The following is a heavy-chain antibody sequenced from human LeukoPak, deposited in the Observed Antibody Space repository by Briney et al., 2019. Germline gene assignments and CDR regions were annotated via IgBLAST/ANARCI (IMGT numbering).Heavy chain of an antibody. CDR1: GFTFSSYG. Sequence: GGSLRLSCAASGFTFSSYGMSWVRQAPGKGLEWVSAISGSGGSTYYADSVKGRFTISRDNSKNTLYLQMNSLRAEDTAVYYCARVRLRGSGSYDFDYWGQGTLVTVSS. CDR2: ISGSGGST. V-gene: IGHV3-23*01. CDR3: ARVRLRGSGSYDFDY. D-gene: IGHD3-10*01. J-gene: IGHJ4*02.